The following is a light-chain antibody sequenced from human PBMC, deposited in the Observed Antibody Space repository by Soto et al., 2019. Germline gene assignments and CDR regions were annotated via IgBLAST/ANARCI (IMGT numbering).Light chain of an antibody. Sequence: DIQMTQSPSTLSASVGDRVTITCRASQSINNWLAWYQQKPRKAPKLLIYKASILESGVPSRFSGSGSGTEFTLTISSPQPDDFATYYCQQYNRYSWTFGQGTNVEIK. V-gene: IGKV1-5*03. CDR1: QSINNW. J-gene: IGKJ1*01. CDR2: KAS. CDR3: QQYNRYSWT.